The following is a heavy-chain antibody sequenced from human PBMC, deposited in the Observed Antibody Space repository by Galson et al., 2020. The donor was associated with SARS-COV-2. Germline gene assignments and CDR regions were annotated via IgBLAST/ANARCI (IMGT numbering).Heavy chain of an antibody. D-gene: IGHD1-26*01. Sequence: CKASGSTFPSYGISWVRQAPGQGLEWMGWISAYNGNTNYAQKLQGRVTMTTDTSTSTAYMELRSLRSDDTAVYYCAGDSQWELLDYWGQGTLVTVSS. CDR1: GSTFPSYG. J-gene: IGHJ4*02. V-gene: IGHV1-18*04. CDR2: ISAYNGNT. CDR3: AGDSQWELLDY.